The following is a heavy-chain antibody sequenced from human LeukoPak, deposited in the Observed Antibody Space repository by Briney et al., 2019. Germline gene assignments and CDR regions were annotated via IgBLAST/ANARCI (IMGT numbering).Heavy chain of an antibody. V-gene: IGHV1-69*13. CDR1: GGTFISYA. D-gene: IGHD5-12*01. CDR3: ARQTVATRGFDY. Sequence: ASVKVSCKASGGTFISYAISWVRQAPGQGLEWMGGIIPIFGTANYAQKFQGRVTITADESTSTAYMELSSLRSEDTAVYYCARQTVATRGFDYWGQGTLVTVSS. J-gene: IGHJ4*02. CDR2: IIPIFGTA.